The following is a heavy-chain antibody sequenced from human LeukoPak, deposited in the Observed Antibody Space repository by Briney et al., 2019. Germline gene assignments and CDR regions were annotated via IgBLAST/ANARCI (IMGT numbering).Heavy chain of an antibody. D-gene: IGHD2-15*01. CDR2: ISYDGSNK. CDR1: GFTFSSYA. V-gene: IGHV3-30-3*01. Sequence: GGSLRLSCAASGFTFSSYAIHWVRQAPGKGLEWVAVISYDGSNKYYADSVKGRFTISRDNSKNTLYLQMNSLRAEDTAVYYCARDLGNIVVVVAATNYYGMDVWGQGTTVTVSS. J-gene: IGHJ6*02. CDR3: ARDLGNIVVVVAATNYYGMDV.